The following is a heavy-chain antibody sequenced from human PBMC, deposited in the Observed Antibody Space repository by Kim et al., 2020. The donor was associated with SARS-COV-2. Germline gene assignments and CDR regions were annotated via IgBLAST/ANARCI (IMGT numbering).Heavy chain of an antibody. CDR1: GASVSSGSYY. J-gene: IGHJ4*01. CDR2: IYYRGTT. V-gene: IGHV4-61*03. D-gene: IGHD3-10*01. CDR3: ARDVAPWFGESHVDY. Sequence: SETLSLTCTVSGASVSSGSYYWAWIRQSPGKGLEWIGDIYYRGTTNYNPSLSSRVTMSIDLSNNHFSLMLTSVTAADTALYYCARDVAPWFGESHVDYLG.